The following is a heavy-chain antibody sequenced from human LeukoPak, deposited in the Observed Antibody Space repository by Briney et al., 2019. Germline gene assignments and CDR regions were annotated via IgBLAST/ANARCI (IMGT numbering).Heavy chain of an antibody. Sequence: NASETLSLTCAVSDDSFSSHYWTWIRQPPGKGLESIGYISYIGSTNYNPSLKSRVTISIDTSRNQFSLRLSSVTAADTAVYYCARDLVTVTKGFDIWGQGTMVSVSS. D-gene: IGHD4-17*01. CDR1: DDSFSSHY. CDR2: ISYIGST. V-gene: IGHV4-59*11. J-gene: IGHJ3*02. CDR3: ARDLVTVTKGFDI.